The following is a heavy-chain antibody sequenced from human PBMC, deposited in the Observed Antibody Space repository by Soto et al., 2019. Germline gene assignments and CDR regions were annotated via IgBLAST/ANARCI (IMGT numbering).Heavy chain of an antibody. CDR1: GDRVSTNSAT. Sequence: QVQLQQSGPGLVKPSQTLSLTCAISGDRVSTNSATWDWIRQSPSRGLEWLGRTYYRSKWENDYAVSVKGRISIIPDTTNNRLSLQLNSVSPDDTAVYYCARLIGNSWLDSWGQGTLVTVSS. CDR2: TYYRSKWEN. V-gene: IGHV6-1*01. J-gene: IGHJ5*01. CDR3: ARLIGNSWLDS.